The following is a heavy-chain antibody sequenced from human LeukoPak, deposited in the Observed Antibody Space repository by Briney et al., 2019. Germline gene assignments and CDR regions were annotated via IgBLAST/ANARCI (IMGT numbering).Heavy chain of an antibody. D-gene: IGHD1-26*01. V-gene: IGHV5-51*01. J-gene: IGHJ5*02. CDR2: IYPGDSDT. CDR1: GHSFTRHW. CDR3: ARRAGGSYYVSYWFDP. Sequence: GESLKISCKGSGHSFTRHWIGWVRQMPGKGLEWMGIIYPGDSDTRYSPSFQGQVTISADKSISTAYLQWSSLKASDTAMYYCARRAGGSYYVSYWFDPWGQGTLVTVSS.